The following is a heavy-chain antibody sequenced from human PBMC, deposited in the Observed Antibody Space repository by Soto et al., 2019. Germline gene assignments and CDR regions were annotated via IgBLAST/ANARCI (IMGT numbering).Heavy chain of an antibody. J-gene: IGHJ4*02. CDR2: ISGSGGST. D-gene: IGHD2-2*01. CDR3: AKNGAIVVVPAY. Sequence: EVQLLESGGGLVQPGGSLRLSCAASGFTFSSYAMSWVRQAPGKGLEWVSAISGSGGSTYYADSVKGRFTISRDNSKNPLYLQMNSLRAEDTAVYYCAKNGAIVVVPAYWGQGTLVTVSS. V-gene: IGHV3-23*01. CDR1: GFTFSSYA.